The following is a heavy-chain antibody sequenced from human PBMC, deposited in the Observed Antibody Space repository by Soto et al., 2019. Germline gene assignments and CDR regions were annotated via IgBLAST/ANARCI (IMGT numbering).Heavy chain of an antibody. CDR2: IYYSGSS. CDR3: ARRYGGNFDY. Sequence: LSLTCTVSGGSISSYYWSWIRQPPGKGLEWIGYIYYSGSSNYNPSLKSRVTISVDTSKNQFSLKLSSVTAADTAVYYCARRYGGNFDYWGQGTLVTVSS. J-gene: IGHJ4*02. D-gene: IGHD3-16*01. CDR1: GGSISSYY. V-gene: IGHV4-59*01.